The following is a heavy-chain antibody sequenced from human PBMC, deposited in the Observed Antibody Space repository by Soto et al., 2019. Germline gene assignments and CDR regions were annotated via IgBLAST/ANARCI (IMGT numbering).Heavy chain of an antibody. D-gene: IGHD3-22*01. V-gene: IGHV3-30*18. J-gene: IGHJ4*02. CDR1: GFTFSSYG. CDR2: ISYDGSNK. CDR3: AKGWDITMIVALDY. Sequence: QVQLVESGGGVVQPGRSLRLSCAASGFTFSSYGMHWVRQAPGKGLEWVAVISYDGSNKYYADSVKGRSTISRDNSKNTLYLQMNSLRAEDTAVYYCAKGWDITMIVALDYWGQGTLVTVSS.